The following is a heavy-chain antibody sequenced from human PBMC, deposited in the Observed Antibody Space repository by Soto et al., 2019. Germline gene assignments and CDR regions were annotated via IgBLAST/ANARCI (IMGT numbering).Heavy chain of an antibody. CDR3: ARGLRNYYGVDV. CDR2: IKFDGSFT. V-gene: IGHV3-74*01. Sequence: EVQLVESGGGLVQPGGSLRLSCVASGFTFSDYWIHWVRQAPGKGLVWVSRIKFDGSFTSHADSVKGRFTISRDNARNTVHLQMDSLRAADTGVYYCARGLRNYYGVDVWGQGTTVTVSS. CDR1: GFTFSDYW. J-gene: IGHJ6*02. D-gene: IGHD4-17*01.